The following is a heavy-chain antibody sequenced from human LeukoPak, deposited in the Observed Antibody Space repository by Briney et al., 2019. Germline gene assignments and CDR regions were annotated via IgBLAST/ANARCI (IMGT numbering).Heavy chain of an antibody. J-gene: IGHJ6*02. CDR3: ARDRYSSSWYEAYYYYYGMDV. CDR1: GYTFTSYG. CDR2: ISAYNGNT. Sequence: ASVKVSCKASGYTFTSYGISWVRQAPGQGLEWMGWISAYNGNTNYAQKLQGRVTMTTDTSTSTAYMELRSLRSDDTAVYYCARDRYSSSWYEAYYYYYGMDVWGQGTTVTVSS. V-gene: IGHV1-18*01. D-gene: IGHD6-13*01.